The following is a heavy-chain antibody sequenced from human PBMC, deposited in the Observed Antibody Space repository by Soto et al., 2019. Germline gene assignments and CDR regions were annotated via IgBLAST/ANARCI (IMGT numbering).Heavy chain of an antibody. CDR1: GFTFSSYG. CDR3: AKDGCWGSYRPYSIAV. J-gene: IGHJ6*03. CDR2: ISYDGHNK. Sequence: GGSLRLSCAASGFTFSSYGMHWVRQAPRKGLEWVTVISYDGHNKYYGDSVRGRFSISRDNSKNTLYLQMNSLRADDTAVYYCAKDGCWGSYRPYSIAVRRKGTTVTASS. V-gene: IGHV3-30*18. D-gene: IGHD3-16*01.